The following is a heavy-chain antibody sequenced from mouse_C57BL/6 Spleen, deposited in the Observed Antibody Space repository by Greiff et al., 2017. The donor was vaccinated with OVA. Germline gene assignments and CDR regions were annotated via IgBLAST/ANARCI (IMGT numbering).Heavy chain of an antibody. J-gene: IGHJ1*03. CDR3: ARSITTVVARYFDV. Sequence: VHVKQSGPELVKPGASVKIPCKASGYTFTDYNMDWVKQSHGKSLEWIGDINPNNGGTIYNQKFKGKATLTVDKSSSTAYMELRSLTSEDTAVYYCARSITTVVARYFDVWGTGTTVTVSS. CDR1: GYTFTDYN. CDR2: INPNNGGT. V-gene: IGHV1-18*01. D-gene: IGHD1-1*01.